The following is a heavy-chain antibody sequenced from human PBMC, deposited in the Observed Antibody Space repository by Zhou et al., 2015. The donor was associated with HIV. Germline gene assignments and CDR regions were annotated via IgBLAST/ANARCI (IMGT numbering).Heavy chain of an antibody. V-gene: IGHV1-18*01. CDR3: ARDRLLRYDFWSGYLWDSGVDVFDI. CDR1: GYTFTSYN. D-gene: IGHD3-3*01. Sequence: QVQLVQSGAEVKKPGASVKVSCKASGYTFTSYNINWVRQAPGQGLEWMGWISAYNDNTNFAQKVQGRVTMTTDTSTSTAYMELRSLRSDDTAVYYCARDRLLRYDFWSGYLWDSGVDVFDIWGQGTMVTVSS. CDR2: ISAYNDNT. J-gene: IGHJ3*02.